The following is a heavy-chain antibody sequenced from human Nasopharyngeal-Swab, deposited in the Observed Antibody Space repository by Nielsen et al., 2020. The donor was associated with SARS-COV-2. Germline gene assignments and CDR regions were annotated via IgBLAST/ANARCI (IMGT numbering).Heavy chain of an antibody. CDR3: ARVTLGEDSYGDNWFDP. Sequence: WIRQPPGKGLEWIAEINHSGSTNYNPSLKSRVTISVDTSKNQFSLKLSSVTAPDTAVYYCARVTLGEDSYGDNWFDPWGQGTLVTVSS. CDR2: INHSGST. D-gene: IGHD5-18*01. J-gene: IGHJ5*02. V-gene: IGHV4-34*01.